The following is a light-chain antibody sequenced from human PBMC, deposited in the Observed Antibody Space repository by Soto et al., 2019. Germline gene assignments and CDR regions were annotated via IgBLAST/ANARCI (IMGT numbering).Light chain of an antibody. CDR2: LGS. V-gene: IGKV2-28*01. Sequence: DIVMTQSPLSLPVTPGEPASISCRSTQSLLHSNGYNYLDWYLQKPGQSPQLLIYLGSNRASGVTDRFSGSGSGTDFTLKISRVEAEDVVVYYCIQALQTPLPFGGGTKVDIK. CDR3: IQALQTPLP. CDR1: QSLLHSNGYNY. J-gene: IGKJ4*01.